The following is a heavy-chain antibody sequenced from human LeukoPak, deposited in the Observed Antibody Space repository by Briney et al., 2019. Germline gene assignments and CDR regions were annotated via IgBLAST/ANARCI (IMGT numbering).Heavy chain of an antibody. J-gene: IGHJ4*02. V-gene: IGHV4-59*08. CDR2: FYYSGST. CDR3: ARRRDDFWSGYFDY. CDR1: GDSMRNYY. D-gene: IGHD3-3*01. Sequence: SETLSLTCNFSGDSMRNYYWTWIRQSPGRGLEYIGYFYYSGSTNYNPSPQGRVTILGETSKNQFSLELRSVTAADTAVYYCARRRDDFWSGYFDYWGQGILVTVSS.